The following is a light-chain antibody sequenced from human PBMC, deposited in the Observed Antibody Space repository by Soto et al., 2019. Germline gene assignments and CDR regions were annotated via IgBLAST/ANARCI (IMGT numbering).Light chain of an antibody. CDR1: SGDVGGYNF. CDR2: EVS. CDR3: SSYTNVNTRRGV. J-gene: IGLJ3*02. Sequence: QSALTQPASVSGSPGQSITISCTGTSGDVGGYNFVSWYQQYPGKAPKLMIYEVSNRPSGVSNRFSGSKSGNTASLTISGLQAEDEADYYCSSYTNVNTRRGVFGGGTKLTVL. V-gene: IGLV2-14*01.